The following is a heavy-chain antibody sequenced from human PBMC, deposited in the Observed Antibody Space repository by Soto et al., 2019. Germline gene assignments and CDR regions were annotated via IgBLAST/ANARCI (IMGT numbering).Heavy chain of an antibody. D-gene: IGHD2-15*01. J-gene: IGHJ5*02. CDR3: ARHGLGYCSGGSCSWFDP. CDR2: IIPIFGTA. Sequence: QVPLVQSGAEVKKPGSSVKVSCKASGGTFSSYAISWVRQAPGQGLEWMGGIIPIFGTANYAQKFQGRVTITADKSTSTAYMELSSLRSEDTAVYYCARHGLGYCSGGSCSWFDPWGQGTLVTVSS. CDR1: GGTFSSYA. V-gene: IGHV1-69*06.